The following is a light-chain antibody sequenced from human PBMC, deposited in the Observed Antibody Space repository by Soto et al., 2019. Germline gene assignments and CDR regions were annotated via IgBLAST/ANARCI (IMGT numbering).Light chain of an antibody. CDR2: DTN. CDR3: LLSYRGVGV. Sequence: QTVVTQEPSLTVSPGGTVTLTCGSNTGAVTTGHYPYWFQQNPGQAPRTLIYDTNNQHSWTPARFSGSLLGGKAALTLSGAQPEDEADYYCLLSYRGVGVFGGGTKVTVL. J-gene: IGLJ2*01. CDR1: TGAVTTGHY. V-gene: IGLV7-46*01.